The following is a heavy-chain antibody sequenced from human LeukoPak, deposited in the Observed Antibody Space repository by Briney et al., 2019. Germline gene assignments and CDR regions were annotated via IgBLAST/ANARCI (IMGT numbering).Heavy chain of an antibody. CDR1: GFTFSSYA. J-gene: IGHJ5*02. CDR2: ISGSGGST. Sequence: GGSLRLSCAASGFTFSSYAMSWVRQAPGKGLEWVSAISGSGGSTYYADSVKGRFTISRDNSKNTLYLQMNSLRAEDTAVYYCARAPGIVVVEDWFDPWGQGTLVTVSS. CDR3: ARAPGIVVVEDWFDP. V-gene: IGHV3-23*01. D-gene: IGHD2-15*01.